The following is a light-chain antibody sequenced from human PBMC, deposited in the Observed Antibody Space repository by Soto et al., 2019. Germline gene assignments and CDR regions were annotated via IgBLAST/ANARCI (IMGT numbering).Light chain of an antibody. V-gene: IGKV3-20*01. CDR1: QSVTTQ. Sequence: IVLTQSPGTLSLSPGERATLSCRASQSVTTQLAWYQQKPGQAPRLIIHGASSRSTGVPDRITGSGCGTDFNLSISRLEPEDFAVYYCQQYGGSTRTFGQGTKVEIK. J-gene: IGKJ1*01. CDR2: GAS. CDR3: QQYGGSTRT.